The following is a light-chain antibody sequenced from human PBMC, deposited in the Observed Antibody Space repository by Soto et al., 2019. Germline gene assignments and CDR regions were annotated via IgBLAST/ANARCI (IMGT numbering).Light chain of an antibody. CDR3: HQRTNWPIT. V-gene: IGKV3-11*01. J-gene: IGKJ5*01. Sequence: ETMLTQSPASLSLSPVERATLSCMASQSVDRYLAWYQHKPGQAPRLLIYDTSNRATGIPARFSGSGSGTDFTLTISSLEPEDFAVYFCHQRTNWPITFGQGTRLEI. CDR1: QSVDRY. CDR2: DTS.